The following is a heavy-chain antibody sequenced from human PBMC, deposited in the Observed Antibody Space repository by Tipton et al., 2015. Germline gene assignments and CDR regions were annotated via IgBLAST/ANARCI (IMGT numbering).Heavy chain of an antibody. D-gene: IGHD3-22*01. V-gene: IGHV3-21*01. J-gene: IGHJ4*02. Sequence: SLRLSCAASGFTFSSYSMNWVRQAPGKGLEWVSSISSSSSYIYYADSVKGRFTISRDNAKNSLYLQMNSLRAEDTAVYYCARESGRHYYDSSSGFDYWGQGTLVTVSS. CDR3: ARESGRHYYDSSSGFDY. CDR1: GFTFSSYS. CDR2: ISSSSSYI.